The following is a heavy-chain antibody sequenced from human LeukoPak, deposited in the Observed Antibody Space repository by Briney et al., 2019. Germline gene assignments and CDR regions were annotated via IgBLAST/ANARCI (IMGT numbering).Heavy chain of an antibody. D-gene: IGHD2-2*01. CDR1: GFTFSSYG. CDR3: AKNSVPGDYYYYMDV. Sequence: GGSLRLSCAASGFTFSSYGMHWVRQAPGKGLEWVAFIRYDGRNKYYADSVKGRFTISRDNSKNTLYLQMNSLRAEDTAVYYCAKNSVPGDYYYYMDVWGKGTTVTVSS. V-gene: IGHV3-30*02. CDR2: IRYDGRNK. J-gene: IGHJ6*03.